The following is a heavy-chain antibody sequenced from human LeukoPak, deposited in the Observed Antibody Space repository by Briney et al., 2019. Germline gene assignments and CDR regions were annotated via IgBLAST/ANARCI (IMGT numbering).Heavy chain of an antibody. CDR2: IHYSGST. J-gene: IGHJ4*02. V-gene: IGHV4-39*01. CDR1: GGSISSSSYY. Sequence: SETLSLTCTVSGGSISSSSYYWGWIRQPPGKGLEWIGSIHYSGSTSSNPSLKSRVTISVDTSKNQFSLKLSSVTAADTAVYYCATLDSSGRGHWGQGTLVTVSS. D-gene: IGHD6-19*01. CDR3: ATLDSSGRGH.